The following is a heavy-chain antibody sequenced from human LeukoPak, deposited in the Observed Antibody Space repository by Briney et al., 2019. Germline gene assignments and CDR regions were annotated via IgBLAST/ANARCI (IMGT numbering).Heavy chain of an antibody. CDR1: GFTFSSNA. V-gene: IGHV3-23*01. CDR3: SRLIAARTPYYFDY. Sequence: QSGGSLRLSCAASGFTFSSNAMSWVRQAPGKGLEWVSGINYSGGSTYYADSVKGRFTISRDNSKNTLYLQMNNLRAEDTAVYYCSRLIAARTPYYFDYWGQGTLVTVPS. D-gene: IGHD6-6*01. CDR2: INYSGGST. J-gene: IGHJ4*02.